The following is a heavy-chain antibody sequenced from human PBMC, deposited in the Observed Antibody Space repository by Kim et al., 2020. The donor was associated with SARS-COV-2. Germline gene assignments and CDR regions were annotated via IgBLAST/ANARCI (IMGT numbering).Heavy chain of an antibody. Sequence: ADSVKGRFPISTDNAKNSMYLQMNSLGAEDTAVYYCARDRQVVTPISFDYWGQGTLVTVSS. J-gene: IGHJ4*02. D-gene: IGHD2-21*02. CDR3: ARDRQVVTPISFDY. V-gene: IGHV3-21*01.